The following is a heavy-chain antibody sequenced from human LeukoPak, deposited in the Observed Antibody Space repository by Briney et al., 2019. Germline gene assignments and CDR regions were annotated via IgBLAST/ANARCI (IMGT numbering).Heavy chain of an antibody. J-gene: IGHJ4*02. CDR1: GYTFTSYG. D-gene: IGHD1-26*01. Sequence: ASVKVSCKASGYTFTSYGISWVRQAPGQGLEWMGWISAYNGNTNYAQKLQGRVTMTTDTSTSTAYMELRSLRYDDTAVYYCARDGGGWELLRCDYFDYWGQGTLVTVSS. CDR2: ISAYNGNT. CDR3: ARDGGGWELLRCDYFDY. V-gene: IGHV1-18*01.